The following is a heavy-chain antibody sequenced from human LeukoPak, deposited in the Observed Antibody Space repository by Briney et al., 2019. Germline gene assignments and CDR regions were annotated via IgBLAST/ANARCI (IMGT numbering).Heavy chain of an antibody. CDR3: AKEGRFLEWTIQTGRYFDY. CDR2: ISGNGGST. V-gene: IGHV3-23*01. CDR1: GFTFSSYA. D-gene: IGHD3-3*01. J-gene: IGHJ4*02. Sequence: GGSLRLSCAASGFTFSSYAMNWVRQAPGKGPEWVSGISGNGGSTYYADSVKGRFTILRDNSKNTLYLQMNSLRAEDTAVYYCAKEGRFLEWTIQTGRYFDYWGQGTLVTVSS.